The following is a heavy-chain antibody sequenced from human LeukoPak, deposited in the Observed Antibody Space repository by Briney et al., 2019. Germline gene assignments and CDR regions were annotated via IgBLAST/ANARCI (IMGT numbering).Heavy chain of an antibody. V-gene: IGHV1-46*01. CDR3: ARTHDSSGYYYRHYFDY. D-gene: IGHD3-22*01. Sequence: GASVKVSCKASGYTFTSYYMHWVRQAPGEGLEWMGIINPSGGSTSYAQKFQGRVTMTRDMSTSTVYMELSSLRSEDTAVYYCARTHDSSGYYYRHYFDYWGQGTLVTVSS. CDR2: INPSGGST. CDR1: GYTFTSYY. J-gene: IGHJ4*02.